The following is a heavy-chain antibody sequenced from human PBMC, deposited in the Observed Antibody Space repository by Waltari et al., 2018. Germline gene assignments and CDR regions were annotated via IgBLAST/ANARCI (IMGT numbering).Heavy chain of an antibody. D-gene: IGHD5-12*01. V-gene: IGHV4-39*01. CDR1: GDSIDTPQHY. J-gene: IGHJ3*01. CDR3: ATYIGASVGTAAFDV. CDR2: ISYAGTT. Sequence: QLQLQESGPGPVKPSETLSLTCSVSGDSIDTPQHYWGWIRQPPGQGLEWIGTISYAGTTYTNPSLRSRLTMSRDTSKNQLSLTLGSTTAADTAVYYCATYIGASVGTAAFDVWGQGTMVTVSS.